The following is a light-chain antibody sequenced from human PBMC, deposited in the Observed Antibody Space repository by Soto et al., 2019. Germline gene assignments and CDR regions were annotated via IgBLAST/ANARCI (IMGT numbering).Light chain of an antibody. CDR2: AAS. CDR3: QQYGSSGT. V-gene: IGKV3-20*01. J-gene: IGKJ1*01. Sequence: SVFKHCAGTLCMSPGETSTLSYRASQRVSSSLAWYHQKPGQAPRLLIYAASRRATGIPDRFSGSGSGTDFTLTISRLEPEDFAVYYCQQYGSSGTFGQGTKVDIK. CDR1: QRVSSS.